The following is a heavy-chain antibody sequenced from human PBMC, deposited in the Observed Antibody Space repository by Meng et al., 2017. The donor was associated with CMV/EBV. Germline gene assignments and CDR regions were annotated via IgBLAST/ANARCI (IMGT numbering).Heavy chain of an antibody. CDR1: GFIFSNYW. J-gene: IGHJ4*02. Sequence: GCGFIFSNYWRPWVRQVQGKGLVWVSRMKYDEGVTGYGDSVKGRFTISRDNARNTLYLQMNSLRVEDTAVYYCVRELLNCAGDCLHYWGQGTLVTVSS. V-gene: IGHV3-74*01. D-gene: IGHD2-21*01. CDR2: MKYDEGVT. CDR3: VRELLNCAGDCLHY.